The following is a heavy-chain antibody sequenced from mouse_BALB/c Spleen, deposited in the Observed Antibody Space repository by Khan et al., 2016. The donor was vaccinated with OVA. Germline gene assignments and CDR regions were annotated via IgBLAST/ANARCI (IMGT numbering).Heavy chain of an antibody. CDR3: ARVKNIVATYIDY. Sequence: VQLQQSGAELVKAGASVKMSCKASGYTFTNYWMHWVKQRLGQGLEWFAETNPTNGRTYYNEKFKSKATLTVDKSSSTAYMLLSGPTFEDSAVYYCARVKNIVATYIDYWGQGTTLTVSS. CDR2: TNPTNGRT. D-gene: IGHD1-1*01. J-gene: IGHJ2*01. CDR1: GYTFTNYW. V-gene: IGHV1S81*02.